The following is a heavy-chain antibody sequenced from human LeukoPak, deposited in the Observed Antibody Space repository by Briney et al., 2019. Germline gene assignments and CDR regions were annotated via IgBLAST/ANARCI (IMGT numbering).Heavy chain of an antibody. Sequence: SETLSLTCTVSGGSISSYYWSWIRQPAGKGLEWIGRIYSSGSTNYNPSLKSRVTISVDTSKNQFSLKLSSVTAADTAVYYCARQLIVVVPAAWFDPWGQGTLVTVSS. CDR2: IYSSGST. D-gene: IGHD2-2*01. J-gene: IGHJ5*02. V-gene: IGHV4-4*07. CDR3: ARQLIVVVPAAWFDP. CDR1: GGSISSYY.